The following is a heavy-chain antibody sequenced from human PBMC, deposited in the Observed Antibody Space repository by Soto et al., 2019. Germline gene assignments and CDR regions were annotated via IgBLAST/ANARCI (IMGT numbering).Heavy chain of an antibody. CDR2: ISSSSSTI. D-gene: IGHD3-3*01. V-gene: IGHV3-48*01. CDR3: ARDGEYYDFWSGPANTNAFDI. CDR1: GFTFSSYS. Sequence: GGSLRLSCAASGFTFSSYSMNWVRQAPGKGLEWVSYISSSSSTIYYADSVTGRFTISRDNAKNSLYLQMNSLRAEDTAVYYCARDGEYYDFWSGPANTNAFDIWGQGTMVTVSS. J-gene: IGHJ3*02.